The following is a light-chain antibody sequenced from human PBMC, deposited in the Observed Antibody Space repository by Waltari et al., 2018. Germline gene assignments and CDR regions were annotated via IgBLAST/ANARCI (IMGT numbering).Light chain of an antibody. J-gene: IGLJ3*02. CDR1: SSDVGGYNY. V-gene: IGLV2-8*01. CDR3: TSYTGSNLV. Sequence: QSALTQPPSASGSLGQSVTISCTGTSSDVGGYNYVSWYQHHPGKGPKLLIYEVTKLPSGVPYRVSGSRSGNTASLTVSGLQAEDEADYYCTSYTGSNLVFGGGTKLTVL. CDR2: EVT.